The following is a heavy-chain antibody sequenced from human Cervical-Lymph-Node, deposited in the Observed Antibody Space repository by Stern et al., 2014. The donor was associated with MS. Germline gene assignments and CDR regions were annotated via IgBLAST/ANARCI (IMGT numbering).Heavy chain of an antibody. CDR3: ARGRTAALGDY. D-gene: IGHD2-2*01. CDR1: GFTFRDSY. J-gene: IGHJ4*02. V-gene: IGHV3-11*01. Sequence: VQLVESGGGVVKPGGSLSLSCAASGFTFRDSYMTWVRQAPGKGLEWLSYISSSGSTIYYADSVKGRFTISRDNAKSSLYLQMNSLRAEDTAVYYCARGRTAALGDYWGQGTLVTVSS. CDR2: ISSSGSTI.